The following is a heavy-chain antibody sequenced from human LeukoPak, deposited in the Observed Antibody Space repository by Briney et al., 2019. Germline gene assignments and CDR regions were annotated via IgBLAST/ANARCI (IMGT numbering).Heavy chain of an antibody. V-gene: IGHV3-21*01. CDR2: IDTSASYI. J-gene: IGHJ3*02. Sequence: GGSLRLSCAASGFTFNSYSMNWVRQAPGKGLEWVSFIDTSASYIYYGDSMKGRFTISRDNAKNSLYLQMNGLRAEDTAVYYCARGRSITLLRGVAMSDGFDIWGQGAMVTVSS. CDR1: GFTFNSYS. D-gene: IGHD3-10*01. CDR3: ARGRSITLLRGVAMSDGFDI.